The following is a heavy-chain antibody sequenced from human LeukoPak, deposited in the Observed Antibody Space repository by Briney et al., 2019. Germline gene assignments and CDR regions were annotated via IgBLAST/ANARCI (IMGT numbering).Heavy chain of an antibody. J-gene: IGHJ6*03. D-gene: IGHD1-14*01. CDR3: ARENQDYYMDV. V-gene: IGHV4-59*12. CDR2: IHYSGST. Sequence: SETLSLTCTVSGGSISSYYWSWIRQPPGKGLEWIGYIHYSGSTNYNPSLKSRVTISQDTSNSQFSLTLSSVTAADTAVYYCARENQDYYMDVWGKGTTVTVSS. CDR1: GGSISSYY.